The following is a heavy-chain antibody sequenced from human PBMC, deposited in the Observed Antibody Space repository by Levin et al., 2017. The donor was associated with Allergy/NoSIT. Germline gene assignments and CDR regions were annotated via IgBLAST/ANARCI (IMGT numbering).Heavy chain of an antibody. Sequence: ASVKVSCKASGYTFTSYGISWVRQAPGQGLEWMGWISAYNGNTNYAQNLQGRVTMSTDTSTSTAYMELRSLRSDDTAVYYCARTGYSSSWYEYNYYYGMDVWGQGTTVTVSS. CDR1: GYTFTSYG. D-gene: IGHD6-13*01. J-gene: IGHJ6*02. CDR3: ARTGYSSSWYEYNYYYGMDV. CDR2: ISAYNGNT. V-gene: IGHV1-18*01.